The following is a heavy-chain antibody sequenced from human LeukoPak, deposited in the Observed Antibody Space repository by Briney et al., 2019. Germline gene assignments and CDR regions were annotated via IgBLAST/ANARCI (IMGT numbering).Heavy chain of an antibody. V-gene: IGHV3-23*01. CDR2: ISGTGDIT. CDR3: ATPDRGYGGIFDY. J-gene: IGHJ4*02. CDR1: GFTFSNYA. Sequence: GGSLRLSCAPSGFTFSNYAMSWVRQAPGKGLEWVSVISGTGDITYYADSVKGRFTISSDNSKNTLYLQMNSLRAEDTAVYYCATPDRGYGGIFDYWGQGTLVTVSS. D-gene: IGHD4-23*01.